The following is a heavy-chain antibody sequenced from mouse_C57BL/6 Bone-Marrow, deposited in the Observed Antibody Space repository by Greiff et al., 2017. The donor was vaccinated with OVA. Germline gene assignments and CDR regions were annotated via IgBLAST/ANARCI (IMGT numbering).Heavy chain of an antibody. D-gene: IGHD1-1*01. CDR2: IYPGSGST. V-gene: IGHV1-55*01. CDR3: ASPLITTVTYFDV. Sequence: VQLQQSGAELVKPGASVKMSCKASGYTFTSYWITWVKQRPGQGLEWIGDIYPGSGSTNYNEKFKSKATLTVDTSSSTAYMQLSSLTSEDSAGYYCASPLITTVTYFDVWGTGTTVTVSS. J-gene: IGHJ1*03. CDR1: GYTFTSYW.